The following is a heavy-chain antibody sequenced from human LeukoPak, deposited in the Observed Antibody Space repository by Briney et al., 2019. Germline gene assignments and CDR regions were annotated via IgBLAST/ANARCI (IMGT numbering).Heavy chain of an antibody. CDR1: GFTLSSYA. CDR2: ISGSGGST. J-gene: IGHJ4*02. V-gene: IGHV3-23*01. Sequence: GGSLRLSCAASGFTLSSYAMSRVRQAPGKGLEWVSAISGSGGSTYYADSVKGRFTISRDNSKNTLYLQMNSLRAEDTAVYYCAKDPSSQNWGGPSYYFDYWGQGTLVTVSS. D-gene: IGHD7-27*01. CDR3: AKDPSSQNWGGPSYYFDY.